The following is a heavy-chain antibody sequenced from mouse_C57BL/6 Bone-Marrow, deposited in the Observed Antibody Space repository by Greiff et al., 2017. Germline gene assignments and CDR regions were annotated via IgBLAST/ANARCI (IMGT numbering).Heavy chain of an antibody. V-gene: IGHV1-55*01. CDR2: IYPRSGNT. J-gene: IGHJ2*01. D-gene: IGHD1-1*01. CDR3: ADYYGSRDFDY. CDR1: GYTFTSYW. Sequence: QVQLQQPGAELVKPGASVKMSCKASGYTFTSYWITWVKQRPGQGLEWIGDIYPRSGNTYYNEKFKGKATLTADKSSSTAYMELRSLTSEDSAVYFCADYYGSRDFDYWGQGTTLTVSS.